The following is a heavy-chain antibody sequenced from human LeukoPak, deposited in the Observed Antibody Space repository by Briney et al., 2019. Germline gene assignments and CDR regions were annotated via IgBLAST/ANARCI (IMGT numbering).Heavy chain of an antibody. CDR1: GLTFSSYW. V-gene: IGHV3-7*05. Sequence: GGSLRLSCAVSGLTFSSYWMSWVRQAPGKGLEWVANIKQDGSDKYYVDSVKGRFTISRDNAKNTLYLQMNSLRAEDTAVYYCAKERRGAFDIWGQGTMVTVSS. CDR2: IKQDGSDK. CDR3: AKERRGAFDI. J-gene: IGHJ3*02.